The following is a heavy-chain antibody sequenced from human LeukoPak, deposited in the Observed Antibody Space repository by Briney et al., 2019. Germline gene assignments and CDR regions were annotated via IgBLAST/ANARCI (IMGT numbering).Heavy chain of an antibody. CDR2: IYSSGST. J-gene: IGHJ5*02. CDR3: ARDRFEDGYNLDP. D-gene: IGHD5-24*01. Sequence: SETLSLTCTVSGGSIRSHYWSWIRQPPGKGLEWIGYIYSSGSTNYNPSLRSRVTILVDTSKNQFSLKLSSVTAADTAVYYCARDRFEDGYNLDPWGQGTLVTVSS. CDR1: GGSIRSHY. V-gene: IGHV4-59*11.